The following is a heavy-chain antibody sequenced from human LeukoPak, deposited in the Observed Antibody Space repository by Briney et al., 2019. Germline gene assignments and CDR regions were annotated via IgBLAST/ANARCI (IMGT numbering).Heavy chain of an antibody. CDR1: GYTFTAYY. J-gene: IGHJ4*02. V-gene: IGHV1-46*01. Sequence: ASVKVSCKASGYTFTAYYIQWVRQAPGQGLEWMGTIRPGDTRTTYAQKFQGRVTMTWDMSTTTGYMELSSLRSEDTAVYYCASYYDFWSGYLYWGQGTLVTVSS. CDR3: ASYYDFWSGYLY. D-gene: IGHD3-3*01. CDR2: IRPGDTRT.